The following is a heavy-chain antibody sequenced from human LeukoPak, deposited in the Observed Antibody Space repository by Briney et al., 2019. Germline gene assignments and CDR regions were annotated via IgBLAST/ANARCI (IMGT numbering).Heavy chain of an antibody. CDR1: GFTFSSYA. J-gene: IGHJ6*02. D-gene: IGHD4-23*01. CDR2: ISYDGSNK. CDR3: AKADYGGNSGQFYGMDV. V-gene: IGHV3-30-3*01. Sequence: GGPLRPSCAASGFTFSSYAMHWVRQAPGKGLEWVAVISYDGSNKYYADSVKGRFTISRDNAKNSLYLQMSSLRAEDTAVYYCAKADYGGNSGQFYGMDVWGQGTTVTVSS.